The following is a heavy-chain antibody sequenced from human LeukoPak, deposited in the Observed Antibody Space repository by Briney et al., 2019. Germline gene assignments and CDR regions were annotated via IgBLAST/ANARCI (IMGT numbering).Heavy chain of an antibody. CDR1: GFTFYSYA. J-gene: IGHJ4*02. CDR3: AKDQEGSGRYPHFHH. V-gene: IGHV3-23*01. Sequence: GGSLRLSCAASGFTFYSYALSWVRQAPGKGLEWVSGISGSGGNTFYADFVRGQGRFTISRDNYKNTLYHQMNNLRAEDTAVYYCAKDQEGSGRYPHFHHWGQGTLVTVSS. D-gene: IGHD3-10*01. CDR2: ISGSGGNT.